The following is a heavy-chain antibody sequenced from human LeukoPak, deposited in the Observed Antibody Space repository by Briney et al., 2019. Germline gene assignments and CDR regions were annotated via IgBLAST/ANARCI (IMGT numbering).Heavy chain of an antibody. D-gene: IGHD6-19*01. CDR2: ISYDGSNK. J-gene: IGHJ4*02. CDR1: GFTFSSYA. Sequence: GGSLRLSCAASGFTFSSYAMHWVRQAPGKGLEWVAVISYDGSNKYYADSVKGRFTISRDNSKNTLYLQMNSLRAEDTAVYYCAISKSSGWYGGFMDYWGQGTLVTVSS. V-gene: IGHV3-30-3*01. CDR3: AISKSSGWYGGFMDY.